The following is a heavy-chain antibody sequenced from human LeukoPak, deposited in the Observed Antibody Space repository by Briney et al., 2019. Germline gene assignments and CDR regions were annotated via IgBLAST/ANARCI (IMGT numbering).Heavy chain of an antibody. V-gene: IGHV4-31*03. CDR1: SGSISSGDYY. Sequence: PSETLSLTCSVSSGSISSGDYYWNWIRQQPGKGLEWIGYIYYSGSTFYNPSLKSRLTISIGTSKNQFSLRLRSVTAADTAVYYCARGLSSGYYYFDSWGQGTLVTVSS. D-gene: IGHD3-22*01. CDR3: ARGLSSGYYYFDS. CDR2: IYYSGST. J-gene: IGHJ4*02.